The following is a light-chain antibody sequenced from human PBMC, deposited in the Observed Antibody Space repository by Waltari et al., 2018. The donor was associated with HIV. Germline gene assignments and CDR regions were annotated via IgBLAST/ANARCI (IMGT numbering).Light chain of an antibody. V-gene: IGLV4-69*01. CDR1: NRPNTYA. CDR3: QTWGTGIRV. Sequence: QVVLAQSPSASASLGAAVKLTCTLTNRPNTYAIAWHHQQPEKGPRYLMRLHADGRHTKGDEIPDRFSGSSSGAERYLTISSLQSEDEADYYCQTWGTGIRVFGGGTKLTVL. J-gene: IGLJ3*02. CDR2: LHADGRH.